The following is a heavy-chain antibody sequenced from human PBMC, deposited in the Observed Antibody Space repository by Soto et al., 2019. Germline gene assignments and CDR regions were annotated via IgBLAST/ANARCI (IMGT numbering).Heavy chain of an antibody. V-gene: IGHV4-59*01. CDR2: IYYSGST. CDR1: GGSISSYY. Sequence: SETLSLTCTVSGGSISSYYWSWIRQPPGKGLEWIGYIYYSGSTNYNPSLKSRVTISVDTSKNQFSLKLSSVTAADTAVYYCARANGGATFQPVSHWGQGTLVTVSS. CDR3: ARANGGATFQPVSH. J-gene: IGHJ4*02. D-gene: IGHD1-26*01.